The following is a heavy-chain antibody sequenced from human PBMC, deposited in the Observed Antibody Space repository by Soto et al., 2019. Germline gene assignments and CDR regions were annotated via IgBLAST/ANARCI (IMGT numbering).Heavy chain of an antibody. J-gene: IGHJ4*02. V-gene: IGHV3-7*01. CDR1: GFSFATNW. CDR3: AREYN. CDR2: INEAGTKR. Sequence: GGSLRLSCAASGFSFATNWMSWVRQAPGKGPEWVANINEAGTKRDYVDSVRGRFTISRDKAKNSLYLQMNNLRAEDTAVYYCAREYNWGQGSRVTVSS. D-gene: IGHD1-20*01.